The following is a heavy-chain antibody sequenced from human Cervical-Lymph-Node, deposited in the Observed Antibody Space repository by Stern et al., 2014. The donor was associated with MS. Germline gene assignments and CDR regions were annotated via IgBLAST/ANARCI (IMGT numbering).Heavy chain of an antibody. V-gene: IGHV3-11*01. CDR3: ARDPMYYYDSSGT. Sequence: VQLVESGGGLVRPGGSLRLSCAASEFTFSDYYMYWFRQAPGQGLEWVSYISSSGDTIYYADSVKGRFTISRDNAKNSLYLQMNSLRAEDTAVYYCARDPMYYYDSSGTWGQGTLVTVSS. CDR2: ISSSGDTI. CDR1: EFTFSDYY. D-gene: IGHD3-22*01. J-gene: IGHJ4*02.